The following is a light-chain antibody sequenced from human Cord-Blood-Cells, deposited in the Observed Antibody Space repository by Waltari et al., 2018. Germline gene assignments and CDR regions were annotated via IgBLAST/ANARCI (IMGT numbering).Light chain of an antibody. V-gene: IGLV2-14*01. CDR2: EVS. Sequence: QSALTQPASVSGSPGQSITISCTGTSSDVGGYNYVSWYQQHPGKAPKLMIYEVSNRPSGVSNRFCVSKSGNTASLTISGLQAEDEADYYCSSYTSSSTLLFGGGTKLTVL. CDR1: SSDVGGYNY. J-gene: IGLJ3*02. CDR3: SSYTSSSTLL.